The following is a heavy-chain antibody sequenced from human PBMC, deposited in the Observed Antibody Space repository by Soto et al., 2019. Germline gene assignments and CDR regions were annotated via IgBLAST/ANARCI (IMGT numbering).Heavy chain of an antibody. CDR1: GHTLINYY. CDR2: IDPSGNGT. J-gene: IGHJ4*02. Sequence: VASVKVSCKTSGHTLINYYMHWVRQAPGQGLDWLGKIDPSGNGTSYAERFQGRITLTSDTSTKTVYVELSSLRSEDTAIYYCAINYYDSSGYLYWDQGTLVTVSS. D-gene: IGHD3-22*01. CDR3: AINYYDSSGYLY. V-gene: IGHV1-46*01.